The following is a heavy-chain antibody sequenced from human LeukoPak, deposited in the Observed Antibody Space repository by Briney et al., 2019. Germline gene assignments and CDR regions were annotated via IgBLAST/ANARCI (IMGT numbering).Heavy chain of an antibody. CDR1: GGSFSGYY. V-gene: IGHV4-34*01. D-gene: IGHD2-15*01. Sequence: PSETLSLTCAVYGGSFSGYYWSWIRQPPGKGLEWIGSIYYSGSTYYNPSLKSRVTISVDTSKNQFSLKLSSVTAADTAVYYCARQDVVVVAATPDVFDYWGQGTLVTVSS. CDR3: ARQDVVVVAATPDVFDY. J-gene: IGHJ4*02. CDR2: IYYSGST.